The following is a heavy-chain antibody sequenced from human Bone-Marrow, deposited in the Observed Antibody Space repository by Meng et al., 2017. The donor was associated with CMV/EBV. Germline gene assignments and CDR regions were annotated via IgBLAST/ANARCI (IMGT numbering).Heavy chain of an antibody. CDR3: AKGGRGSYFDS. CDR1: GFTFDDYA. V-gene: IGHV3-9*01. CDR2: ISWNSGSI. J-gene: IGHJ4*02. Sequence: SLKISCAASGFTFDDYAMHWVRQAPGKGLEWVSGISWNSGSIGYADSVKGRFTISTDNSKNTLYLQRNSLRAEDTAIYYCAKGGRGSYFDSWGQGTLVTVSS. D-gene: IGHD3-16*01.